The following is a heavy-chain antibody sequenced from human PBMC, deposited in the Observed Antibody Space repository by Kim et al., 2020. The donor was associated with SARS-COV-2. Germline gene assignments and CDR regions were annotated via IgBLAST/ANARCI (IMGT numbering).Heavy chain of an antibody. J-gene: IGHJ6*01. CDR2: ITRTGENT. CDR3: ARDRPNYYGANGDYY. Sequence: GGSLRLSCAASGFAFSVYAMSWVRQAPGKGLEWVSSITRTGENTYYADSVKGRFTISRDNSKDTLYLQISSLRAEDTAVYYCARDRPNYYGANGDYY. D-gene: IGHD3-10*01. V-gene: IGHV3-23*01. CDR1: GFAFSVYA.